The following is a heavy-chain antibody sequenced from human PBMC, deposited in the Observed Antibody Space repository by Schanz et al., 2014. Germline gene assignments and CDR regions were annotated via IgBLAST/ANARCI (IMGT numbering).Heavy chain of an antibody. D-gene: IGHD6-13*01. J-gene: IGHJ4*02. V-gene: IGHV1-18*01. Sequence: QVRLVQSGAELKMPGATVKVSCETSGYTFTSFGISWVRQAPGQGLEWMGWISTYNSNTNYAQKVQGRVTMTTDTSTSTAYMELRSLRSDDTAMYYCARGPSSLDYWGQGTLVTVSS. CDR2: ISTYNSNT. CDR3: ARGPSSLDY. CDR1: GYTFTSFG.